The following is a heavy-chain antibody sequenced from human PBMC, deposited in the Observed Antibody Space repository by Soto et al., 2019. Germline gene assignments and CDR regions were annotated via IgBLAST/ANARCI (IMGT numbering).Heavy chain of an antibody. J-gene: IGHJ4*02. Sequence: SETLSLTCTVSGGSISSSSYYWGWIRQPPGKGLEWIGSIYYSGSTYYNPSLKSRVTISVDTSKNQFSLKLSSVTAADTAVYYCARQAEDTAMVTNADYWGQGTLVTVSS. CDR2: IYYSGST. V-gene: IGHV4-39*01. CDR1: GGSISSSSYY. CDR3: ARQAEDTAMVTNADY. D-gene: IGHD5-18*01.